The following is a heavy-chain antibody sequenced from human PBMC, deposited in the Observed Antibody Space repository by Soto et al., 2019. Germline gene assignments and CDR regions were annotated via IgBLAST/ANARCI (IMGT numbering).Heavy chain of an antibody. J-gene: IGHJ6*02. Sequence: EVQLAESGGGLVQPGGSLRLSCAASGFTFSPYWMHWVRQAPGKGLVWVSRINPDGSSTNYADSVKGRFTISRDNAKNTLYLQMNSLSAEDTAVYYCGRGGSNSPNAMDVWGQGTTVTVSS. D-gene: IGHD4-4*01. CDR3: GRGGSNSPNAMDV. V-gene: IGHV3-74*01. CDR2: INPDGSST. CDR1: GFTFSPYW.